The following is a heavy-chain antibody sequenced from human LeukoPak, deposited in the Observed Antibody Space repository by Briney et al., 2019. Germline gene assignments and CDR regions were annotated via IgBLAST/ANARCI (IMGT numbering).Heavy chain of an antibody. D-gene: IGHD1-26*01. CDR1: GFTFDDYA. CDR3: ANGDFGEWELLGAFAI. V-gene: IGHV3-43*02. J-gene: IGHJ3*02. CDR2: ISGDGGST. Sequence: GGSLRLSCAASGFTFDDYAMHWVHQAPEKGLEWFSLISGDGGSTYYADSVKGRFTISRDNSKNSLYLQMNSLRTEDTALYYCANGDFGEWELLGAFAIWGQGTMVTVSS.